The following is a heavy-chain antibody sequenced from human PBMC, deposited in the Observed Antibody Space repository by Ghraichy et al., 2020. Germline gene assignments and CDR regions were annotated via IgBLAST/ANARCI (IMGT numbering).Heavy chain of an antibody. V-gene: IGHV3-30*03. D-gene: IGHD3-22*01. J-gene: IGHJ6*02. CDR2: ISYDGSNR. CDR1: GFTFSRYG. Sequence: SCSASGFTFSRYGMQWVRQAPGKGLEWVTVISYDGSNRYYADSVKGRFTISRDNSKNTLYLQMNSLRAEDTAVYYCARDFDTSGFYYVSRFGYYHYGMDVWGQGTTVTVSS. CDR3: ARDFDTSGFYYVSRFGYYHYGMDV.